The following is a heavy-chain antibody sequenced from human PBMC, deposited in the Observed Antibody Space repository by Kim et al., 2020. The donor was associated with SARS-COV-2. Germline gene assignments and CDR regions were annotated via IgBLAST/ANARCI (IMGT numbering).Heavy chain of an antibody. CDR3: VDMDV. Sequence: MNANRGETGYAQKFQGRVTLTRNTSISTFYMEVRSLRSEDTAVYYCVDMDVWGQGTTVTVSS. J-gene: IGHJ6*02. CDR2: MNANRGET. V-gene: IGHV1-8*01.